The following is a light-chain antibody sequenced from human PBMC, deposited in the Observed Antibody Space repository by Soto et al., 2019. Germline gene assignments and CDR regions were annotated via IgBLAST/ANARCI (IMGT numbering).Light chain of an antibody. J-gene: IGKJ1*01. CDR3: QKYNSATWT. CDR1: QGISNS. V-gene: IGKV1-27*01. Sequence: DIQMTQSPSSLSASVGDRVTITCRSSQGISNSLAWYQQKPWKVPKLLIYAASTLQSGFPSRFSGRGSGTDSTVTISSLQPDDVASYYCQKYNSATWTIGRGTKVDI. CDR2: AAS.